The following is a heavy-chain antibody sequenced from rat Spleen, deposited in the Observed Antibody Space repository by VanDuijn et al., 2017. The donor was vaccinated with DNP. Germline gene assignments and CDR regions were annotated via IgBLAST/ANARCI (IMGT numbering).Heavy chain of an antibody. CDR1: GFSLSSYH. CDR2: IWAAGGT. V-gene: IGHV2-72*01. CDR3: ARDEGYTYYFDY. D-gene: IGHD1-11*01. J-gene: IGHJ2*01. Sequence: QVQLKESGPGLVQPSQTLSLTCTVSGFSLSSYHVSWVRQPPGKSLVWMGSIWAAGGTNYNSAVQSRLSISRDTSKSQVFLEMHSLQPEDTGTYYGARDEGYTYYFDYWGQGVMVTVSS.